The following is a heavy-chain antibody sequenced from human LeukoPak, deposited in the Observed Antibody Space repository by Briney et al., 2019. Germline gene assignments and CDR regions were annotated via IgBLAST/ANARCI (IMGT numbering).Heavy chain of an antibody. CDR2: VNHSGST. CDR1: GGSFSGYY. Sequence: SETLSLTCAVYGGSFSGYYWTWIRQPPGKGLEWIGEVNHSGSTNYNASLKSRVTISVDTSKNQFSLKLSSVTAADTAVYYCARDPVSRGDYYFDYWGQGTLVTVSS. V-gene: IGHV4-34*01. CDR3: ARDPVSRGDYYFDY. J-gene: IGHJ4*02. D-gene: IGHD3-10*01.